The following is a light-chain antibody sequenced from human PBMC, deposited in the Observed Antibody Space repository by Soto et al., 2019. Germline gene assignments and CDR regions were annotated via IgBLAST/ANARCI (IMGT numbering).Light chain of an antibody. CDR3: CSYAGDSAWV. CDR1: SSDVGSYKF. CDR2: EGS. J-gene: IGLJ3*02. V-gene: IGLV2-23*01. Sequence: QSALTQPASVSGSPGQSITISCTGTSSDVGSYKFVSWYQQHPGKAPKLMIYEGSKRPSGVSNRFSGSKSGNTASLTISGLQAEDEADYYCCSYAGDSAWVFGGGTKFTVL.